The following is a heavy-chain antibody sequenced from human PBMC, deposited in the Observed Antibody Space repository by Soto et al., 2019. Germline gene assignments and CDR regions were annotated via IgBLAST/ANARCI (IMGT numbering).Heavy chain of an antibody. D-gene: IGHD1-26*01. CDR1: DRSFSGYY. CDR3: AGEKNIPERLVGYYYMDV. J-gene: IGHJ6*03. V-gene: IGHV4-34*01. CDR2: INHSGST. Sequence: SECLSLTCAVYDRSFSGYYWSWIRQPPGKGLEWIGEINHSGSTNYNPSLKSRVTISVDTSKNQFSLKLSSVTAADTAVYYCAGEKNIPERLVGYYYMDVWGKGTTVTVSS.